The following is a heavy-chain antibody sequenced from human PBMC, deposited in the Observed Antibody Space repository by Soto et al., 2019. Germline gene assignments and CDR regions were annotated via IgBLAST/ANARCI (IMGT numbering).Heavy chain of an antibody. CDR2: ISAYNGNT. CDR1: GYTFTSYG. D-gene: IGHD3-9*01. V-gene: IGHV1-18*01. CDR3: ARQADYDILTGYSNPRFDY. J-gene: IGHJ4*02. Sequence: QVQLVQSGAEVKKPGASVKVSCKASGYTFTSYGISWVRQAPGQGLEWMGWISAYNGNTNYAQKLQGRVTMTTDTSTSTAYMELRSLRSDDTAVYYCARQADYDILTGYSNPRFDYWGQGTLVTVSS.